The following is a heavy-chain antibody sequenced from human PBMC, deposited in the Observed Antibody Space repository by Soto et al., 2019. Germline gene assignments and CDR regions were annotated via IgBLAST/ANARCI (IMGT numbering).Heavy chain of an antibody. CDR2: ISAYNGNT. CDR1: GYTFTSYG. CDR3: ARDRCSSTSCYISPDAFDI. Sequence: ASVKISCKASGYTFTSYGMSWVRQAPEQGLEWMGWISAYNGNTNYAQKLQGRVTMTTDTSTSTAYMELRSLRSDDTAVYYCARDRCSSTSCYISPDAFDIWGQGTMVTVSS. J-gene: IGHJ3*02. V-gene: IGHV1-18*01. D-gene: IGHD2-2*01.